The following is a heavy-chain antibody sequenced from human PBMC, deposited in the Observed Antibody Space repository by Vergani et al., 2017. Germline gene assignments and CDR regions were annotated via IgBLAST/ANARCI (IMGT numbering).Heavy chain of an antibody. J-gene: IGHJ4*02. D-gene: IGHD3-22*01. CDR3: AGGRGWLIDS. CDR2: IKQDGSER. V-gene: IGHV3-7*01. CDR1: GFTFSGFW. Sequence: EVELVESGGGLVQPGGSLRLSCVASGFTFSGFWMNWVRQAPGKGLEWVAIIKQDGSERLYVDSVKGRFTVSRDNAKNSLFLHMNSLRVEDTAVYFCAGGRGWLIDSWGQGTLVTVSS.